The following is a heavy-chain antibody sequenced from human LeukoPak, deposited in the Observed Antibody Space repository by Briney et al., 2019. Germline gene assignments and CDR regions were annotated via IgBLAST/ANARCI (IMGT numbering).Heavy chain of an antibody. J-gene: IGHJ4*02. CDR3: TKDVGVILFDY. CDR1: GFTFSDYA. Sequence: PGGSLRLSCAASGFTFSDYAMSWVRLAPGKGLEWVSTISNSGGSTHYADSLKGRFTISRDNSKSTLYLQMNSLRAEDTAIYYCTKDVGVILFDYWGQGTLVTVSS. D-gene: IGHD3-16*01. CDR2: ISNSGGST. V-gene: IGHV3-23*01.